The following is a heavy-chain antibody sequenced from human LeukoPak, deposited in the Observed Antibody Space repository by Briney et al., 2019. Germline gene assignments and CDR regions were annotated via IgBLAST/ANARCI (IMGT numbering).Heavy chain of an antibody. CDR2: ISGSGGST. Sequence: GGSLRLSCAASGFTFSNYVMNWVRQAPGKGLEWVSAISGSGGSTYYADSVKGRFTISRDNSKNTLYLQMNSLRAEDTAVYYCARDLGVIVHPSDYWGQGTLVTVSS. D-gene: IGHD3-16*02. CDR3: ARDLGVIVHPSDY. CDR1: GFTFSNYV. J-gene: IGHJ4*02. V-gene: IGHV3-23*01.